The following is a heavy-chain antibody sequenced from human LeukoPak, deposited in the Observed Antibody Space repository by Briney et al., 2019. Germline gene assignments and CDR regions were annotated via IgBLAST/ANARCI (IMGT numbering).Heavy chain of an antibody. CDR2: IYTSGST. J-gene: IGHJ6*03. V-gene: IGHV4-61*02. CDR3: ARARPFKYYYYMDV. Sequence: PSQTLSLTCTVSGGSISSGSYYWSWIRQPAGKGLEWIGRIYTSGSTNYNPSLKSRVTISVDTSKNQFSLKLSSVTAADTAVYYCARARPFKYYYYMDVWGKGTTVTVSS. D-gene: IGHD6-6*01. CDR1: GGSISSGSYY.